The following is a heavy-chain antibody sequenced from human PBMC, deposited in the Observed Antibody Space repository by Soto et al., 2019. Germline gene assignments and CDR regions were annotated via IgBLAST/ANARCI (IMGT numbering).Heavy chain of an antibody. D-gene: IGHD5-18*01. V-gene: IGHV3-30*18. Sequence: RPLRSSGAASGFTFSSYGLHWVRQAPGKGLEWVAVISYDGSNKYYADSVKGRFTISRDNSKNTLYLQMNSLRAEDTAVYYCAKDVRGFSYGYDYWGQGTLVSVSS. CDR1: GFTFSSYG. J-gene: IGHJ4*02. CDR3: AKDVRGFSYGYDY. CDR2: ISYDGSNK.